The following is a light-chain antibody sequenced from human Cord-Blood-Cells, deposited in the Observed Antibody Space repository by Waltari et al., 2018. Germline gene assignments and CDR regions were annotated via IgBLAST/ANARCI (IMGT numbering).Light chain of an antibody. CDR3: CSYAGSSTVV. V-gene: IGLV2-23*02. J-gene: IGLJ2*01. CDR1: SSDVGSYNL. CDR2: EVS. Sequence: QSALTQPASVSGSPGQSITISCTGTSSDVGSYNLVSWYQQHPGKAPKLLIYEVSKRPSGVSNRFSGSKSGNTASRTISWLQAEDEADYYCCSYAGSSTVVFGGGAKLTVL.